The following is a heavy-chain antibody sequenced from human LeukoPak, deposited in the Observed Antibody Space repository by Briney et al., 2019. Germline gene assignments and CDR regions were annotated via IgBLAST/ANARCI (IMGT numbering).Heavy chain of an antibody. CDR2: ISSSSTYI. CDR3: ASTPGTSSWYG. V-gene: IGHV3-21*01. CDR1: GFTFSSYG. Sequence: GGSLRLSCAASGFTFSSYGMSWVRQAPGKGLEWVSSISSSSTYIYSADSVKGRFTISRDNAKNSLYLQMNSLRAEDTAVYYCASTPGTSSWYGWGQGTLVTVSS. J-gene: IGHJ4*02. D-gene: IGHD6-13*01.